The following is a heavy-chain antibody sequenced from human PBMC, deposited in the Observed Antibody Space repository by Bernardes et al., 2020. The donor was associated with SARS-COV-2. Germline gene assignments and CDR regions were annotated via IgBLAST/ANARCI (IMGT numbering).Heavy chain of an antibody. CDR3: ARDQELLWFGALPPPRFYGMDV. V-gene: IGHV3-30-3*01. D-gene: IGHD3-10*01. CDR2: ISYDGSNK. Sequence: GGSLRLSCAASGFTFSSYAMHWVRQAPGKGLEWVAVISYDGSNKYYADSVKGRFTISRDNSKNTLYLQMNSLRAEDTAVYYCARDQELLWFGALPPPRFYGMDVWGQGTTVTVSS. CDR1: GFTFSSYA. J-gene: IGHJ6*02.